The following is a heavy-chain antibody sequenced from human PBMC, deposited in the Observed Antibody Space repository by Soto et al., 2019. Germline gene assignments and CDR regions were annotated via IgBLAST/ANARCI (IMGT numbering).Heavy chain of an antibody. J-gene: IGHJ4*02. CDR2: MNAGVGNT. D-gene: IGHD5-18*01. V-gene: IGHV1-3*01. Sequence: HVELVQSGADVKKPGASVTISCKASGYTFTDYALHWVRQAPGQRLEWKGWMNAGVGNTLYSQKFQGRITITRDTSASTAYMELNSLKSEDTAIYYCARDTVYTFGSLNYWGPGTLVTVSS. CDR3: ARDTVYTFGSLNY. CDR1: GYTFTDYA.